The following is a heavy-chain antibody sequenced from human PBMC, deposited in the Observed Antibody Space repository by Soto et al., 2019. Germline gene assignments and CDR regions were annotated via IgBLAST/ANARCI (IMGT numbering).Heavy chain of an antibody. V-gene: IGHV3-23*01. Sequence: PGGSLRLSCAASGFTFSSFAMTWVRQAPGKGLEWVSGITGRGGSTYYADSVKGRFTISRDNSKNTLYLQMNSLRAEDTAVYYCAKERVFSYGPTAFEIWGQGTVVT. CDR3: AKERVFSYGPTAFEI. D-gene: IGHD5-18*01. J-gene: IGHJ3*02. CDR2: ITGRGGST. CDR1: GFTFSSFA.